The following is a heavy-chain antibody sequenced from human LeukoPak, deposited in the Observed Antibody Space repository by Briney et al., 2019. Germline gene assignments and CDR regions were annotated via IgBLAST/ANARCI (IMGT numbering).Heavy chain of an antibody. V-gene: IGHV1-3*01. Sequence: GASVKVSCKASGYTFTSYAMHWVRQAPGQSLEWMGWINAGNGNTKYSQKFQGRVTITRDTSASTAYMELSSLRSEDTAVYYCARDYDYYGSGIDYWGQGTLVTVSS. CDR1: GYTFTSYA. CDR2: INAGNGNT. CDR3: ARDYDYYGSGIDY. J-gene: IGHJ4*02. D-gene: IGHD3-10*01.